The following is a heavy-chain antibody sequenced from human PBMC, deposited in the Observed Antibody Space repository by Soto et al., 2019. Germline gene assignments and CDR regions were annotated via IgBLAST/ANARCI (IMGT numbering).Heavy chain of an antibody. V-gene: IGHV1-18*01. D-gene: IGHD1-1*01. J-gene: IGHJ1*01. CDR2: VSPKSGNT. CDR1: GYNFFNLG. CDR3: ASGTTVSAIGPLLV. Sequence: QIQLVQSGTEVKKPGASVTVSCKAAGYNFFNLGVSWVRQAPGQGLEWMGWVSPKSGNTDSARKVHGIVPMTTDTSKSTAYMELRGLRCDDTDVSYCASGTTVSAIGPLLVWGQGTLVSVSS.